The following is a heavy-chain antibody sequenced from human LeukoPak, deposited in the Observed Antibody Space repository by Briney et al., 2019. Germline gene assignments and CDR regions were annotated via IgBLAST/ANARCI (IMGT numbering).Heavy chain of an antibody. CDR1: GFTFSSYS. J-gene: IGHJ4*02. D-gene: IGHD4-23*01. CDR2: ISSSSSTI. V-gene: IGHV3-48*04. Sequence: GGSLRLSCAASGFTFSSYSMNWVRQAPRKGLEWVSYISSSSSTIYYADSVKGRFTISRDNAKNSLYLQMNSLRAEDTAVYYCARDFYGGNSPLGYWGQGTLVTVSS. CDR3: ARDFYGGNSPLGY.